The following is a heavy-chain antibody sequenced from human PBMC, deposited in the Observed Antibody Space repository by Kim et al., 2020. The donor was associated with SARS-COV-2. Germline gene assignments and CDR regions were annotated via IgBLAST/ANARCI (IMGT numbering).Heavy chain of an antibody. V-gene: IGHV1-69*13. CDR3: ARRRGGSYYEMIDYYYGMDV. J-gene: IGHJ6*02. CDR1: GGTFSSYA. Sequence: SVKVSCKASGGTFSSYAISWVRQAPGQGLEWMGGIIPIFGTANYAQKFQGRVTITADESTSTAYMELSSLRSEDTAVYYCARRRGGSYYEMIDYYYGMDVWGQGTTVTVSS. CDR2: IIPIFGTA. D-gene: IGHD3-10*01.